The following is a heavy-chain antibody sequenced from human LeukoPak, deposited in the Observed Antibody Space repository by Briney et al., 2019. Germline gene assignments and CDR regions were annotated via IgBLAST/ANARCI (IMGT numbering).Heavy chain of an antibody. J-gene: IGHJ4*02. CDR2: INAGNGNT. D-gene: IGHD3-10*01. CDR1: GYTFTSYA. V-gene: IGHV1-3*01. Sequence: GASVKVSCKASGYTFTSYAMHWVRQAPGQRLEWMGWINAGNGNTKYSQKFQGRVTITRDTSASTAYMELSSLRSEDTAVYYCARAWITMVRGFDYWGQGTLVTVSS. CDR3: ARAWITMVRGFDY.